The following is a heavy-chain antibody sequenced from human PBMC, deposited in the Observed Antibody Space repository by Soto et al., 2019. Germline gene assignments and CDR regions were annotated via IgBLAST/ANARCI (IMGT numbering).Heavy chain of an antibody. Sequence: SVKVSCKASGGTFSSYAISWVRQAPGQGLEWMGGIIPIFGTANYAQKFQGRVTITADESTSTAYMELSSLRSEDTAVYYCASESPGSGWYSDAFDIWGQGTMVTVSS. CDR1: GGTFSSYA. V-gene: IGHV1-69*13. CDR3: ASESPGSGWYSDAFDI. CDR2: IIPIFGTA. D-gene: IGHD6-19*01. J-gene: IGHJ3*02.